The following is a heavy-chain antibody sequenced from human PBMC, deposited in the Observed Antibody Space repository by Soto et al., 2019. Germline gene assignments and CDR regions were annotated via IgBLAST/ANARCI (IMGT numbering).Heavy chain of an antibody. CDR2: ISSSSSYI. D-gene: IGHD2-2*01. J-gene: IGHJ6*03. CDR3: ARGGKYCSSTSCLYYYMDV. V-gene: IGHV3-21*01. Sequence: PGGSLRLSCAASGFTFSSYAMSWVRQAPGKGLEWVSSISSSSSYIYYADSVKGRFTISRDNAKNSLYLQMNSLRAEDTAVYYCARGGKYCSSTSCLYYYMDVWGKGTTVTVSS. CDR1: GFTFSSYA.